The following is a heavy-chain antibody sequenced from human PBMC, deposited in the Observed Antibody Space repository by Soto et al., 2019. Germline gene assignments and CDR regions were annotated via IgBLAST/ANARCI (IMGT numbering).Heavy chain of an antibody. Sequence: PSETLSLTCAVSGGSIISSNWWSWVRQPPGKGLEWIGEIYYSGNTNANPSLKSRVTLSLDKSKNHFSLMLSSVTAADTAVYYCARTMVRGVISPWPQYPSLFDYWGQGTLVTVSS. J-gene: IGHJ4*02. CDR1: GGSIISSNW. V-gene: IGHV4-4*02. CDR2: IYYSGNT. D-gene: IGHD3-10*01. CDR3: ARTMVRGVISPWPQYPSLFDY.